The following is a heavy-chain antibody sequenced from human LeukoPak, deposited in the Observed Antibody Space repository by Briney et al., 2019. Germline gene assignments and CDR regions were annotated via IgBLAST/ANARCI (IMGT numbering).Heavy chain of an antibody. CDR2: IIPIFGTA. CDR1: GYTFTSYY. Sequence: SVKVSCKASGYTFTSYYMHWVRQAPGQGLEWMGGIIPIFGTANYAQKFQGRVTITADESTSTAYMELSSLRSEDTAVYYCAKRGYCSGGSCSDYWGQGTLVTVSS. CDR3: AKRGYCSGGSCSDY. D-gene: IGHD2-15*01. V-gene: IGHV1-69*13. J-gene: IGHJ4*02.